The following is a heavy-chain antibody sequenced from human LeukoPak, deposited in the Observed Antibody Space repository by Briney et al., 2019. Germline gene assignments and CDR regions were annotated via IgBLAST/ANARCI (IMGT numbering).Heavy chain of an antibody. Sequence: PSETLSLTCAVSGDSISTTNYYWGRIRQPPGKGLEWIGIIYYSGITHYNPSLKSRVTILVDTSKNQFSLKLSSVTDADTAVYYCARVRRSLNWFDSWGQGTLVTVSS. CDR3: ARVRRSLNWFDS. CDR2: IYYSGIT. CDR1: GDSISTTNYY. V-gene: IGHV4-39*01. J-gene: IGHJ5*01. D-gene: IGHD3-3*01.